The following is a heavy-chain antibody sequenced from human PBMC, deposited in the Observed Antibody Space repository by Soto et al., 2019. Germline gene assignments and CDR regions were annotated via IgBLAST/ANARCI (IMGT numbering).Heavy chain of an antibody. V-gene: IGHV1-18*01. D-gene: IGHD3-10*01. CDR3: SRVDPGETSPFDH. CDR1: GYTFTSYA. J-gene: IGHJ4*02. CDR2: ISAYNGNT. Sequence: GASVKVSCKASGYTFTSYAISWVRQAPGQGLEWMGWISAYNGNTNYAQKLQGRVTMTTDTSTSTAYMEVSSLRSEDTAVYYCSRVDPGETSPFDHWGQGTLVTVSS.